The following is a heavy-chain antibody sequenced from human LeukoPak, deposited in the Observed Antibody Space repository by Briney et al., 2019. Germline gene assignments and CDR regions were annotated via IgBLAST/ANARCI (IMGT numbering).Heavy chain of an antibody. J-gene: IGHJ4*02. Sequence: GGSLRLSCAASGFTFSNYAMYWVRQAPGKGLEWVAVIWYDGSNKYYADSVKGRFTISRDNSKNTLYLQMNSLRAEDTAVYYCAKRGIAAAASFDYWGQGTLVTVSS. CDR3: AKRGIAAAASFDY. V-gene: IGHV3-33*06. CDR2: IWYDGSNK. CDR1: GFTFSNYA. D-gene: IGHD6-13*01.